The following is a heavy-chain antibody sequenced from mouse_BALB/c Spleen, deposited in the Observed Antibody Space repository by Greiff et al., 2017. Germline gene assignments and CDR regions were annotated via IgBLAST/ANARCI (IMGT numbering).Heavy chain of an antibody. J-gene: IGHJ3*01. CDR2: IDPANGNT. D-gene: IGHD1-1*01. CDR1: GFTIKDTY. Sequence: VQLQQSGAELVKPGASVKFSCTASGFTIKDTYMHWVHQRPEQSLEWIGSIDPANGNTKYDPNFQGQSTITADTSSNTAYLQLSSLTSEDTAVYDCARGTTVAPFAYWGQGTLVTVSA. CDR3: ARGTTVAPFAY. V-gene: IGHV14-3*02.